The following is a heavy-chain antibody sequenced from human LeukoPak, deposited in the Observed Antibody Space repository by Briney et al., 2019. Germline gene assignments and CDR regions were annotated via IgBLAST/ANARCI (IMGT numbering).Heavy chain of an antibody. CDR1: GDFIAAYY. Sequence: SETLSLTCSVSGDFIAAYYWSWIRQPPGKGLEWIGYVYYSGSTEYNPSLRSRVTISLEMSKHQFSLNLTSVTAAVTAVYYCASNTGTVFDYWGQGALVTVSS. J-gene: IGHJ4*02. D-gene: IGHD7-27*01. CDR3: ASNTGTVFDY. V-gene: IGHV4-59*01. CDR2: VYYSGST.